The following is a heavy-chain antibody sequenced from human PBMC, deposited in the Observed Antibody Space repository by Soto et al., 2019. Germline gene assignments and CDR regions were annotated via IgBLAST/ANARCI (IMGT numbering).Heavy chain of an antibody. CDR2: ISGSGGST. V-gene: IGHV3-23*01. Sequence: GSLRLSCAASGFTFSSYAMSWVRQAPGKGLEWVSAISGSGGSTYYADSVKGRFTISRDNSKNTLYLQMNSLRAEDTAVYYCAKLRGLGSSSSEDAFDIWGQGTMVTVSS. J-gene: IGHJ3*02. D-gene: IGHD6-6*01. CDR3: AKLRGLGSSSSEDAFDI. CDR1: GFTFSSYA.